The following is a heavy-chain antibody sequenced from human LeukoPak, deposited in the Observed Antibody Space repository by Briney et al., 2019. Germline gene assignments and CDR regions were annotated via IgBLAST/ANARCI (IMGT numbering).Heavy chain of an antibody. CDR2: IYYSGST. D-gene: IGHD3-9*01. CDR3: ARHPVLRYFDWLPYFDY. V-gene: IGHV4-38-2*02. Sequence: SETLSLTCTVSGYSISSGYYWGWIRQPPGKGLEWIGSIYYSGSTYYNPSLKSRVTISVDTSKNQFSLKLSSVTAADTAVYYCARHPVLRYFDWLPYFDYWGQGTLVTVSS. CDR1: GYSISSGYY. J-gene: IGHJ4*02.